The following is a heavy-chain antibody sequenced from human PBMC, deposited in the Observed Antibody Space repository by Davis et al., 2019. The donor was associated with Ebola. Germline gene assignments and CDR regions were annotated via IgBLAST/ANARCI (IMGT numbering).Heavy chain of an antibody. D-gene: IGHD4-23*01. Sequence: KVSCKGSGYSFTSYWISWVRQMPGKGLEWMGRIDPSDSYTNYSPSFQGHVTISADKSISTAYPQWSSLKASDTAMYYCARHGMTTVVAYGMDVWGQGTTVTVSS. V-gene: IGHV5-10-1*01. CDR1: GYSFTSYW. CDR2: IDPSDSYT. CDR3: ARHGMTTVVAYGMDV. J-gene: IGHJ6*02.